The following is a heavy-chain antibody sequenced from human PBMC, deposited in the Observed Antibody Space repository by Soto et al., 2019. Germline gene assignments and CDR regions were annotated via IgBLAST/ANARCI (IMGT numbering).Heavy chain of an antibody. V-gene: IGHV1-69*01. CDR1: GGTFSRHS. Sequence: QVQLVQSGAEVRKPGSSVKVSCKASGGTFSRHSVSWVRQAPGQGLEWMGGIIPIFGRAKYAQKFQGRVTISADESTCTVYMELSSLRSEDTAIYYCARGWGYETSDYYYAYWGQGTLVIVSS. CDR2: IIPIFGRA. CDR3: ARGWGYETSDYYYAY. D-gene: IGHD3-22*01. J-gene: IGHJ4*02.